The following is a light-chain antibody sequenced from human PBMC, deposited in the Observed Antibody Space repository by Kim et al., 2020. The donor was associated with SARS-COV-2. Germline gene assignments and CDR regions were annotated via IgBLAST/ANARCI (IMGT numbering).Light chain of an antibody. J-gene: IGLJ2*01. Sequence: GRTVTISCSGTSSNIWNNYVSSYQQLPRPAPKLLIYANNKRPSGIPDRFSGSKSGTSATLDITGLQTGDEADYYCGTFDTSLIAVVFGGGTQLTVL. CDR2: ANN. CDR1: SSNIWNNY. CDR3: GTFDTSLIAVV. V-gene: IGLV1-51*01.